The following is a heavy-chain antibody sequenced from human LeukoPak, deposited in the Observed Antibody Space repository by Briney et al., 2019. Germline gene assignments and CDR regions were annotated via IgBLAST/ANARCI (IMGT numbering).Heavy chain of an antibody. Sequence: PGGSLRLSCAASGFTFSSYTTSWVRQAPGKGLEWVSGISGSGGRTFYADSVKGRFTISRDNSKNTLFLQMNSLRAEDTAVYYCAKKLEYYFDYWGQGTLVTVSS. D-gene: IGHD3-3*01. J-gene: IGHJ4*02. CDR3: AKKLEYYFDY. V-gene: IGHV3-23*01. CDR1: GFTFSSYT. CDR2: ISGSGGRT.